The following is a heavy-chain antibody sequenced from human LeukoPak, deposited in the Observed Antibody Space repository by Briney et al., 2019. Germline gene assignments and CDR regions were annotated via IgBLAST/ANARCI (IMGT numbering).Heavy chain of an antibody. D-gene: IGHD3-22*01. V-gene: IGHV3-23*01. J-gene: IGHJ4*02. CDR1: GFTFSSYA. CDR3: AKDWAGSDRRYYFDY. CDR2: ISGSGGST. Sequence: GGSLRLSCAASGFTFSSYAMGWVRQAPGKGLEWVSVISGSGGSTYYADSVKGRFTISRDDSQNTLYLQMNSLRAEDSAVYYCAKDWAGSDRRYYFDYWGQGTLVTVSS.